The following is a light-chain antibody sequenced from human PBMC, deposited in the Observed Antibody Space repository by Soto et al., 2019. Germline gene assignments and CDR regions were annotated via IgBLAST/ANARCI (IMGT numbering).Light chain of an antibody. CDR2: EVT. J-gene: IGLJ3*02. V-gene: IGLV2-8*01. CDR3: SSYAGSNNLV. CDR1: SSDVGGFYS. Sequence: QSVLTQPPSASGSPGQSVTISCAGTSSDVGGFYSVSWYQQHPGKAPKLIIYEVTKRPSGVPDRFFGSKSGNTASLTVSGLQADDEANYYCSSYAGSNNLVFGGGTKLTVL.